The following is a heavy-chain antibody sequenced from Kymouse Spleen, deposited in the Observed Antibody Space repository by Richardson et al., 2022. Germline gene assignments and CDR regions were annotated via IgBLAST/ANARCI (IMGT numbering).Heavy chain of an antibody. CDR3: ATIFGVVILLLLRYGR. CDR1: GGSISSSNW. CDR2: IYHSGST. V-gene: IGHV4-4*02. Sequence: QVQLQESGPGLVKPSGTLSLTCAVSGGSISSSNWWSWVRQPPGKGLEWIGEIYHSGSTNYNPSLKSRVTISVDKSKNQFSLKLSSVTAADTAVYYCATIFGVVILLLLRYGRLGPRDHGHRLL. D-gene: IGHD3-3*01. J-gene: IGHJ6*02.